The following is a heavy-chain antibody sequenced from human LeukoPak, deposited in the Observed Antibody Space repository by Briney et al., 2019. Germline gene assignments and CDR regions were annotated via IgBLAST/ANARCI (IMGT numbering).Heavy chain of an antibody. CDR2: INHTGST. V-gene: IGHV4-34*01. D-gene: IGHD2-21*01. CDR3: AREKVPYYYLGMDV. CDR1: GFTFSSYA. Sequence: GSLRLSCAASGFTFSSYAMSWIRQPPGKGLEWIGEINHTGSTNYNPSLKSRVTISVDTSKNQFSLKLSSVTAADTSVYYCAREKVPYYYLGMDVWGQGTTVTVSS. J-gene: IGHJ6*02.